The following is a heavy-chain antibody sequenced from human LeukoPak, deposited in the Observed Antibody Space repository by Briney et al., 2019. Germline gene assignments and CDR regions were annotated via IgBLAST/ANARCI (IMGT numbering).Heavy chain of an antibody. J-gene: IGHJ6*04. D-gene: IGHD2-2*01. CDR3: ARGSGVVPAKSRGMDV. CDR1: GGSFSGYY. V-gene: IGHV4-34*01. Sequence: PSETLSLTCAVYGGSFSGYYWSWIRQPPGKGLDWIGEINHSGSTNYNPSLKSRLTISVDTSKNQFCLKLSSVTAADTAVYYCARGSGVVPAKSRGMDVWGKGTTVTVSS. CDR2: INHSGST.